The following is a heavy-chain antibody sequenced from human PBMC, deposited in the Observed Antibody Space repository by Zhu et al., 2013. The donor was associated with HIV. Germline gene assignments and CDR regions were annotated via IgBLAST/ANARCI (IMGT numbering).Heavy chain of an antibody. CDR1: GGTFSSYA. Sequence: QVQLVQSGAEVKKPGSSVKVSCKASGGTFSSYAISWVRQAPGQGLEWMGGIIPIFGTANYAQKFQGRVTITADESTSAAYMELSSLRSEDTAVYYCARSELSSRVLHGNYYDSSGYYVLVYWGQGTLVTVSS. CDR3: ARSELSSRVLHGNYYDSSGYYVLVY. J-gene: IGHJ4*02. V-gene: IGHV1-69*12. CDR2: IIPIFGTA. D-gene: IGHD3-22*01.